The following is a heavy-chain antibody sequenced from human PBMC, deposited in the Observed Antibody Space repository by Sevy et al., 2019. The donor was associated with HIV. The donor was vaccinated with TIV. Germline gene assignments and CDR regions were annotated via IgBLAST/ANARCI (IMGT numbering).Heavy chain of an antibody. CDR1: GGSISSGDYY. V-gene: IGHV4-30-4*01. CDR2: IYYSGST. D-gene: IGHD3-10*01. J-gene: IGHJ5*02. CDR3: ARDRGRCYYGSGSHDNWFDP. Sequence: SETLSLTCTVSGGSISSGDYYWSWIRQPPGKGLEWIGYIYYSGSTYYNPSLKSRVTISVDTSKNQFSLKLSSVTAADTAVYYCARDRGRCYYGSGSHDNWFDPWGQGTLVTVSS.